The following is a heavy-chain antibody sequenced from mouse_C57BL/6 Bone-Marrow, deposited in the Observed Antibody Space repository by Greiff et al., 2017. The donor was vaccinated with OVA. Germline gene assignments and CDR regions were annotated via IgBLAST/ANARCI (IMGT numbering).Heavy chain of an antibody. J-gene: IGHJ1*03. D-gene: IGHD1-1*01. V-gene: IGHV7-3*01. CDR2: IRNKANGYTS. CDR3: ASFVLLRLEYFDV. CDR1: GFTFTDYY. Sequence: EVKLQESGGGLVQPGGSLSLSCAASGFTFTDYYMSWVRQPPGKALEWLGFIRNKANGYTSEYSASVKGRFTISRDNTQSILYLQMNALRAEDRATYDCASFVLLRLEYFDVWGTGTTVTVSS.